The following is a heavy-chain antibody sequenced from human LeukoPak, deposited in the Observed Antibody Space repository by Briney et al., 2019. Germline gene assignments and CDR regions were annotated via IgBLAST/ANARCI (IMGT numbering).Heavy chain of an antibody. D-gene: IGHD3-22*01. CDR2: IYYSGST. J-gene: IGHJ3*02. Sequence: SETLSLTCTVSGGSISSSSYYWGWIRQPPWKGLEGFGRIYYSGSTYYNPSLKSRVTISVARSKNQFSLRLRSVTAADTAVYYCARQRRDSSGYHYAFDIWGQGTMVSVSS. CDR1: GGSISSSSYY. CDR3: ARQRRDSSGYHYAFDI. V-gene: IGHV4-39*01.